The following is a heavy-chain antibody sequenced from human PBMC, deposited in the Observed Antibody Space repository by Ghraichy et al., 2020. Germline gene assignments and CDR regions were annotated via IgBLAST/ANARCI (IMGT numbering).Heavy chain of an antibody. CDR1: GFTFSSYA. J-gene: IGHJ6*03. CDR3: AKGMLTSQNIVDYYYYYYMDV. V-gene: IGHV3-23*01. D-gene: IGHD4/OR15-4a*01. Sequence: GGSLRLSCAASGFTFSSYAMSWVRQAPGKGLEWVSAISGSGGSTYYADSVKGRFTISRDNSKNTLYLQMNSLRAEDTAVYYCAKGMLTSQNIVDYYYYYYMDVWGKGTTVTVSS. CDR2: ISGSGGST.